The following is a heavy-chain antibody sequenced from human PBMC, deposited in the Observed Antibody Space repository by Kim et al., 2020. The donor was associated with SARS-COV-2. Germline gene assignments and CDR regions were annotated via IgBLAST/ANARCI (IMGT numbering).Heavy chain of an antibody. CDR1: GGSISSGDYY. CDR2: IYYSGST. CDR3: AREALCSGGSCGPIT. Sequence: SETLSLTCTVSGGSISSGDYYWSWIRQPPGKGLEWIGYIYYSGSTYYNPSLKSRVTISVDTSKNQFSLKLSSVTAADTAVYYCAREALCSGGSCGPITWGQGTLVTVSS. D-gene: IGHD2-15*01. V-gene: IGHV4-30-4*01. J-gene: IGHJ5*02.